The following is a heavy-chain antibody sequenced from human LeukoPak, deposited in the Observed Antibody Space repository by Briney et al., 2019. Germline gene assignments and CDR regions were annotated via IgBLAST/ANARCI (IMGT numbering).Heavy chain of an antibody. Sequence: SETLSLTCTVSGGSISSSNYYWGWIRQPPGKGLEWIGSIYYRGSTYYNPSLKSRVTISVDTSKNQFSLKLSSVTAADTAVYYCARSRDYDSSGFYEFDYWGQGTLVTVTS. CDR2: IYYRGST. CDR1: GGSISSSNYY. CDR3: ARSRDYDSSGFYEFDY. V-gene: IGHV4-39*01. D-gene: IGHD3-22*01. J-gene: IGHJ4*02.